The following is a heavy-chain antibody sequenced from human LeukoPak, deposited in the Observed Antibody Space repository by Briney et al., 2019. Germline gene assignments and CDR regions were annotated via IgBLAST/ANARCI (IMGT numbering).Heavy chain of an antibody. J-gene: IGHJ6*03. D-gene: IGHD2-21*02. V-gene: IGHV4-4*02. CDR3: ARGDYYYYYYYIDV. CDR1: GGSISSSNW. Sequence: SETLSLTCAVSGGSISSSNWWSWVRQPPGKGLEWIGEIYHSGSTNYNPSLKSRVTISVDTSKNQFSLKLSSVTAADTAVYYCARGDYYYYYYYIDVWGKGTTVTISS. CDR2: IYHSGST.